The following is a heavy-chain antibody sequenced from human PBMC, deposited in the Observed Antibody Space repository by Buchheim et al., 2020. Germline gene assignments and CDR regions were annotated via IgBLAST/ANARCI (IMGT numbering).Heavy chain of an antibody. CDR1: GGSFSGYY. D-gene: IGHD5-18*01. J-gene: IGHJ4*02. CDR2: INHSGST. Sequence: QVQLQQWGAGLLKPSETLSLTCAVYGGSFSGYYWSWIRQPPGKGLEWIGEINHSGSTNYNPSLKSRVTISVDTSKNQFSLKLSSVTAADTAVYYCARVGYSYGFFPWLYYFDYWGQGTL. V-gene: IGHV4-34*01. CDR3: ARVGYSYGFFPWLYYFDY.